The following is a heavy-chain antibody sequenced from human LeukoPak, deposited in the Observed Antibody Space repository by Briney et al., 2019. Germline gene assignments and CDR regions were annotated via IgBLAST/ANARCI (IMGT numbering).Heavy chain of an antibody. D-gene: IGHD3-22*01. CDR1: GYSFSSYG. CDR2: ISAYNGNT. V-gene: IGHV1-18*01. J-gene: IGHJ4*02. CDR3: ARAHPEYYDSRGRNPLDY. Sequence: ASVKVSCKASGYSFSSYGISWVRQAPGQGLERMGWISAYNGNTNYAQQLQGRVTMTTDTSTSTANMELRSLRSDDTAVYYCARAHPEYYDSRGRNPLDYWGQGTLVTVSS.